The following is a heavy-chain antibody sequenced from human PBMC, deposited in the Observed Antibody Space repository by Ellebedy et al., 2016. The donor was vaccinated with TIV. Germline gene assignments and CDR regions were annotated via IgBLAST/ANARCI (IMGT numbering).Heavy chain of an antibody. D-gene: IGHD3-3*01. J-gene: IGHJ4*02. CDR2: IRNKATSYTT. V-gene: IGHV3-72*01. CDR3: TTETHYDFWGGFDN. CDR1: GFTFSDHY. Sequence: GESLKISCAASGFTFSDHYMDWARQAPGKGLEWVGRIRNKATSYTTEYAASVGGRFTISRDDSENSLYLQMNGLKTEDTAVYYCTTETHYDFWGGFDNWGQGARVTVSS.